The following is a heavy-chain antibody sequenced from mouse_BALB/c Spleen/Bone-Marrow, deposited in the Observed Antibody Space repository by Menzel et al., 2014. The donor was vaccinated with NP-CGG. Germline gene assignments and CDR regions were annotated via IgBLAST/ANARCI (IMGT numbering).Heavy chain of an antibody. D-gene: IGHD2-4*01. CDR2: INSDGGSA. CDR1: EYEFPSHD. CDR3: ARRGDYDWFAY. Sequence: EVMLVESGGGLVQPGESLKLSCESTEYEFPSHDMSWVRKTPEKRLELVAAINSDGGSAYYPDTMERRFIISRDNTKKTLYLQMSSLRSEDTALYYCARRGDYDWFAYWGQGTQVTVSA. J-gene: IGHJ3*01. V-gene: IGHV5-2*01.